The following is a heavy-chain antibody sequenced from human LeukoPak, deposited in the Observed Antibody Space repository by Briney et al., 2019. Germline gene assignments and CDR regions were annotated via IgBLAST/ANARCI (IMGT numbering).Heavy chain of an antibody. D-gene: IGHD6-13*01. CDR2: INPNSGGT. CDR3: TRENSSWYAYLHP. J-gene: IGHJ1*01. Sequence: GASVKVSCKASGYTFTSYYMHWVRQAPGQGLEWMGWINPNSGGTNYAQKFQGRVTMTRDTSISTAYMELSRLRSDDTAVYYCTRENSSWYAYLHPWGQGTLVTVSS. CDR1: GYTFTSYY. V-gene: IGHV1-2*02.